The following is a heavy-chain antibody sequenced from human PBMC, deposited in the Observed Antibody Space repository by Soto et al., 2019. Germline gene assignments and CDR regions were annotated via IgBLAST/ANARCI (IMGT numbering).Heavy chain of an antibody. D-gene: IGHD5-12*01. CDR3: TKDDGYNDSTDYHHVDMDV. V-gene: IGHV3-30*18. J-gene: IGHJ6*02. CDR2: ISYDGSTE. CDR1: GFAFSGYY. Sequence: GGSLRLSCAASGFAFSGYYMRWVRQAPGKGLEWVAVISYDGSTEYYVDSVKGRFTISRDNSENRLFLQLNSLRAEDTAVYYCTKDDGYNDSTDYHHVDMDVWGQGTTVTVSS.